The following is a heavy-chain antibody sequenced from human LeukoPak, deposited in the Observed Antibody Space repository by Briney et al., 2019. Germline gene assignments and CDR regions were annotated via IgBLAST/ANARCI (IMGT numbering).Heavy chain of an antibody. D-gene: IGHD3-10*01. V-gene: IGHV3-23*01. J-gene: IGHJ5*02. Sequence: QTGGSLRLSCVASGCTFNTYTMNWVRQAPGKGLEWVSAISGSGGSTYYADSVKGRFTISRDNSKNTLYLQMNSLRAEDTAVYYCAKGRRGMYNWFDPWGQGTLVTVSS. CDR3: AKGRRGMYNWFDP. CDR2: ISGSGGST. CDR1: GCTFNTYT.